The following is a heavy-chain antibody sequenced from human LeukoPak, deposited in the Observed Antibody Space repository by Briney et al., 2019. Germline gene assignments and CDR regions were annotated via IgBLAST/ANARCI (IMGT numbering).Heavy chain of an antibody. CDR1: GGSITSSNYY. J-gene: IGHJ5*02. D-gene: IGHD2-15*01. CDR3: ASAVGNWFDP. V-gene: IGHV4-39*07. Sequence: SETLSLTCMVSGGSITSSNYYWGWIRQPQGQGLEWIGTIYYSGSAYYNPSLKSRVNMAVDTSKKQFSRRLSSVTAADTGVYYCASAVGNWFDPWGQGTLVTVSS. CDR2: IYYSGSA.